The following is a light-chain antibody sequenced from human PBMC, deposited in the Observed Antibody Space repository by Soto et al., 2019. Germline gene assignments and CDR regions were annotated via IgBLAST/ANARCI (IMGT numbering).Light chain of an antibody. J-gene: IGKJ4*01. Sequence: ETVMTQSPATLSVSPGERATLSCRASQSVNSNLAWYQQESGQPPRLLVFGASTRATGVPARFSGSGSGTEFTLTISGLQSEDFADYFCQQYASWPLTFGGGTKVDIK. CDR1: QSVNSN. CDR3: QQYASWPLT. V-gene: IGKV3-15*01. CDR2: GAS.